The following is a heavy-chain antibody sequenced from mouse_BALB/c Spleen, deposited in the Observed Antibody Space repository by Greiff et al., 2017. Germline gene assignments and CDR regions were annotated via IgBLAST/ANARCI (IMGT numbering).Heavy chain of an antibody. CDR3: TRSGYGSSYGEYYLDY. CDR2: IYPGNSDT. J-gene: IGHJ2*01. Sequence: VQLQQSGTVLARPGASVKMSCKASGYSFTSYWMHWVKQRPGQGLEWIGAIYPGNSDTSYNQKFKGKAKLTAVSSASTAYMELSSLTNEDSAVYYCTRSGYGSSYGEYYLDYWGQGTTLTVSS. D-gene: IGHD1-1*01. V-gene: IGHV1-5*01. CDR1: GYSFTSYW.